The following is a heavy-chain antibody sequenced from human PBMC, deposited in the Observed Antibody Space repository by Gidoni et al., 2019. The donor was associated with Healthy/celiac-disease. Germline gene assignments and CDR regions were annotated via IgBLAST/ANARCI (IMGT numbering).Heavy chain of an antibody. CDR2: IRSKAYGGTT. CDR3: TRVNTMVVVVITTFDY. J-gene: IGHJ4*02. D-gene: IGHD3-22*01. Sequence: EVQLVEPGGGLVKPGRSLRLSCTASGFTFGDYAMSWFRQAPGKGLEWVGFIRSKAYGGTTEYAASVKGRFTISRDDSKSIAYLQMNSLKTEDTAVYYCTRVNTMVVVVITTFDYWGQGTLVTVSS. CDR1: GFTFGDYA. V-gene: IGHV3-49*05.